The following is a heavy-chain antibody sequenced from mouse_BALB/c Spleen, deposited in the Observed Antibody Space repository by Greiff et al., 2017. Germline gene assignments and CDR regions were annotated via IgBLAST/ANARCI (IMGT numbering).Heavy chain of an antibody. V-gene: IGHV5-12-1*01. J-gene: IGHJ3*01. CDR2: ISSGGGST. CDR1: GFAFSSYD. Sequence: VQLQQSGGGLVKPGGSLKLSCAASGFAFSSYDMSWVRQTPEKRLEWVAYISSGGGSTYYPDTVKGRFTISRDNAKNTLYLQMSSLKSEDTAMYYCARERGSYWGQGTLVTVSA. D-gene: IGHD1-1*01. CDR3: ARERGSY.